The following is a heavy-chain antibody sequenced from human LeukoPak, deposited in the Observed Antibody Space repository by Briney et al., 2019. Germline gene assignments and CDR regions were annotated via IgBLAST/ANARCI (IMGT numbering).Heavy chain of an antibody. CDR3: ATDPTVAGTSEYFQH. CDR2: ISGSGGST. CDR1: GFTFSSYA. Sequence: PGGSLRLSCGASGFTFSSYAMSWVRQAPGKGLEWVSAISGSGGSTYYADSVKGRCTISRDNSKNTLYLEMNSLRAEDTAVYYCATDPTVAGTSEYFQHWGQGTLVTVSS. J-gene: IGHJ1*01. D-gene: IGHD6-19*01. V-gene: IGHV3-23*01.